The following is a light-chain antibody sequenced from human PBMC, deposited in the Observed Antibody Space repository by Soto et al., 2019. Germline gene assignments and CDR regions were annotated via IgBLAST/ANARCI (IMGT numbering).Light chain of an antibody. CDR1: SSDIGASNY. CDR3: YSWNSNSDTHYV. J-gene: IGLJ1*01. V-gene: IGLV2-14*03. CDR2: DVN. Sequence: QSALTQPASVSGSPGQSITISCTGTSSDIGASNYVSWYQQHPGQAPKLMISDVNNRPSGFSDRFSGSKSGNTASLTISGLQAQDEAEYYCYSWNSNSDTHYVFGTGTKLTVL.